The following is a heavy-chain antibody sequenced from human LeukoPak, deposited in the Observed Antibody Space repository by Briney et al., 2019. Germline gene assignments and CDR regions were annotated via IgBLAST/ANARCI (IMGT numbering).Heavy chain of an antibody. Sequence: AGGSLRLSCAASGFTFSSYAMHWVRQAPGKGLEWVALISYDGNYKYYADSVKGRFTISRDNSKNTLYLQMNSLRAEDTAVYYCARGDQFRYDGSGYWRYWGQGTLVTVSS. CDR1: GFTFSSYA. V-gene: IGHV3-30*04. D-gene: IGHD3-22*01. CDR3: ARGDQFRYDGSGYWRY. J-gene: IGHJ4*02. CDR2: ISYDGNYK.